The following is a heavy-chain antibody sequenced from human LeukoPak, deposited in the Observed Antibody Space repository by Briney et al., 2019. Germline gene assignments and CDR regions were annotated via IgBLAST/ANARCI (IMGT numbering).Heavy chain of an antibody. D-gene: IGHD6-6*01. CDR2: INHSGST. CDR3: ARVPQRYSSSSSYYYMDV. V-gene: IGHV4-34*01. CDR1: GGSFSGYY. J-gene: IGHJ6*03. Sequence: SETLFLTCAVYGGSFSGYYWSWLRQPPGKGLEWIGEINHSGSTNYNPSLKSRVTISVDTSKNQFSLKLSSVTAADTAVYYCARVPQRYSSSSSYYYMDVWGKGTTVTVSS.